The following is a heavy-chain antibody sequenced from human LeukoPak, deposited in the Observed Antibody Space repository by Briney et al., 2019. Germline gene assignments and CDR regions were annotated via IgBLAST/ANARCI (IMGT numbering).Heavy chain of an antibody. V-gene: IGHV1-69*04. CDR3: ARDLREVVPAAMIAY. CDR2: IIPILGIA. Sequence: GASVKVSCKASGYTFTSYGISWVRQAPGQGLEWMGRIIPILGIANYAQKFQGRVTITADKSTSTAYMELSSLRSEDTAVYYCARDLREVVPAAMIAYWGQGTLVTVSS. J-gene: IGHJ4*02. D-gene: IGHD2-2*01. CDR1: GYTFTSYG.